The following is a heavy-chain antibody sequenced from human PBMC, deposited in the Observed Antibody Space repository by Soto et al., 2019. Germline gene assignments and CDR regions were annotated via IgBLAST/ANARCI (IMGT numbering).Heavy chain of an antibody. CDR2: IDPSDSQT. CDR3: AAPARVVPAAFQGGNYYYYYGMDV. V-gene: IGHV5-10-1*01. Sequence: GESLKISCKGSGYSFAGYWITWVRQKPGKGLEWMGRIDPSDSQTYYSPSFRGHVTISVTKSITTVFLQWSSLKASDTAMYYCAAPARVVPAAFQGGNYYYYYGMDVWGPGTKVPVS. D-gene: IGHD2-2*01. CDR1: GYSFAGYW. J-gene: IGHJ6*02.